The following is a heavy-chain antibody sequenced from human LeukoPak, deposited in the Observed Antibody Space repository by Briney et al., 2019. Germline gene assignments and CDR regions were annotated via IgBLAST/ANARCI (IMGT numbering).Heavy chain of an antibody. Sequence: ASVKVSCKASGGTFSSYAISWVRQAPGQGLEWMGGIIPIFGTANYAQKFQGRVTITADKSTSTAYMELSSLRSEDTAGYYCARDFFSGGGGVGIYDSSGYYNGRRAFDIWGQGIMVTVSS. CDR1: GGTFSSYA. D-gene: IGHD3-22*01. CDR3: ARDFFSGGGGVGIYDSSGYYNGRRAFDI. V-gene: IGHV1-69*06. J-gene: IGHJ3*02. CDR2: IIPIFGTA.